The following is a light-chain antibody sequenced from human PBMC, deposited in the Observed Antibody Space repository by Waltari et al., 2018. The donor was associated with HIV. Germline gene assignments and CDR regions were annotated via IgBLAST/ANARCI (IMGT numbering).Light chain of an antibody. CDR1: AVPKQY. V-gene: IGLV3-25*03. J-gene: IGLJ3*02. Sequence: SYELTQPPSVSVSPGQTARITCSGDAVPKQYAYWYQQKPGQAPLLIIYKDTGRPSGIPERFSGSTSGPTDTLTISGVQPEDEAEYICQSTDKYDLFRVFGGGTKLTVL. CDR3: QSTDKYDLFRV. CDR2: KDT.